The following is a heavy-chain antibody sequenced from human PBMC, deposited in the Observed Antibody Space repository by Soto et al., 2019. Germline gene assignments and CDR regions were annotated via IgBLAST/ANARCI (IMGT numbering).Heavy chain of an antibody. J-gene: IGHJ4*02. CDR1: GGSISGSY. Sequence: SETLSLTCSVSGGSISGSYWIWIRQSPGKGLEWLGYVYYTGSTNYSPSLRSRVSISVDTSKNEFSLRLSSVTAADTAVYFCARSVAVPGAHIDYWGQGTQVTVSS. D-gene: IGHD6-19*01. CDR3: ARSVAVPGAHIDY. CDR2: VYYTGST. V-gene: IGHV4-59*01.